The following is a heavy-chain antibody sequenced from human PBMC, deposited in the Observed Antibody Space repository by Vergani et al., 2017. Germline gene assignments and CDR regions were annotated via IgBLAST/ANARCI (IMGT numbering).Heavy chain of an antibody. J-gene: IGHJ6*03. D-gene: IGHD3-3*01. CDR2: IIPIFGTA. V-gene: IGHV1-69*18. CDR1: GGTFSSYA. Sequence: QVQLVQSGAEVKKPGSSVKVSCKASGGTFSSYAISWVRQAPGQGLEWMGRIIPIFGTANYAQKFQGRVTITADESTSTAYMELSSLRSEDTAVYYCARSDGKNPIRFLEWFMDVWGKGTTVTVSS. CDR3: ARSDGKNPIRFLEWFMDV.